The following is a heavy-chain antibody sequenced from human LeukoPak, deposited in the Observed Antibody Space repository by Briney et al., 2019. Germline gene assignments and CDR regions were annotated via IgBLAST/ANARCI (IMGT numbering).Heavy chain of an antibody. D-gene: IGHD5-18*01. Sequence: PSETLSLTGTGSGGSSSGYCWTWLRQAPGNGLEWIGYISDSVNTNDNPSLGSRVTITVDTSKKQFSLKLSSGTAADTAHYYVAIQAVRGSSYGYFEYWGQGTLVTVSS. CDR1: GGSSSGYC. J-gene: IGHJ4*02. CDR3: AIQAVRGSSYGYFEY. CDR2: ISDSVNT. V-gene: IGHV4-59*01.